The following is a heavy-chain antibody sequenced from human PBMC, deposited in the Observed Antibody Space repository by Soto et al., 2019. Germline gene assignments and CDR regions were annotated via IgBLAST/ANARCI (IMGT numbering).Heavy chain of an antibody. J-gene: IGHJ5*02. CDR3: GKNQGVDLVPLATVDWFDP. Sequence: GGSLRLSCAASGFIFENFGMSWVRQAPGKGLEWISSISGSGFKKYYADPVKGRFTISRDNSKSTVYLELNNLSAEDTAVYHCGKNQGVDLVPLATVDWFDPWGQGSVVTVSS. V-gene: IGHV3-23*01. CDR1: GFIFENFG. CDR2: ISGSGFKK. D-gene: IGHD2-21*01.